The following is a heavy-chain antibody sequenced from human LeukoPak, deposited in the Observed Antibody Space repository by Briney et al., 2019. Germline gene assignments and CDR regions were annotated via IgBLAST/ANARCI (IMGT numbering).Heavy chain of an antibody. J-gene: IGHJ4*02. CDR1: GFTFSACS. V-gene: IGHV3-21*04. D-gene: IGHD3-22*01. CDR2: ISSSSTYI. CDR3: ARALYYYDSSGYYYY. Sequence: GGSLRLSCAASGFTFSACSMNWVRQAPGKGLEWVSSISSSSTYIYYADSVKGRFTISRDNSKNTLYLQMNSLRAEDTAVYYCARALYYYDSSGYYYYWGQGTLVTVSS.